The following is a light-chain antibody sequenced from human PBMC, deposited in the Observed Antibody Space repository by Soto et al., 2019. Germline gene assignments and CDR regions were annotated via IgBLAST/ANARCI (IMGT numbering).Light chain of an antibody. Sequence: DIVLTQSPGTLYFSPVEGSTVSFSASETVNSNYLAWYQQKRGQAPRLLIYGASTRATGIPARFSVSGSGTEFTLTITSLQPDDFATYYCQQYSTYSWTFGQGTKVDIK. J-gene: IGKJ1*01. CDR2: GAS. CDR3: QQYSTYSWT. CDR1: ETVNSNY. V-gene: IGKV3-20*01.